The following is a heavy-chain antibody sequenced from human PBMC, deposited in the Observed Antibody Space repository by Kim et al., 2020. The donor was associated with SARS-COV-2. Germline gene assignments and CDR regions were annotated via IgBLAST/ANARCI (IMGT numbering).Heavy chain of an antibody. Sequence: SETLSLTCAVYGGSFSGYYWSWIRQPPGKGLEWIGEINHSGSTNYNPSLKSRVTISVDTSKNQFSLKLSSVTAADTAVYYCARGARGAAAVLDYWGQGTLVTVSS. J-gene: IGHJ4*02. D-gene: IGHD6-13*01. CDR2: INHSGST. CDR3: ARGARGAAAVLDY. CDR1: GGSFSGYY. V-gene: IGHV4-34*01.